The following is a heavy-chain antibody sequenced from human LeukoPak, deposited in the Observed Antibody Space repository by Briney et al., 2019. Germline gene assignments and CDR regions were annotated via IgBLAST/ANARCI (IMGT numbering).Heavy chain of an antibody. V-gene: IGHV3-21*01. J-gene: IGHJ4*02. D-gene: IGHD3-22*01. Sequence: GGSLRLSCAASGFTFSSYSMNWVRQAPGKGLEWVSSISSSSSYIYYADSVKGRFTISRDNAKNSLYLQMNSLRAEDAAVYYCARDSGYYFPFDYWGQGTLVTVSS. CDR1: GFTFSSYS. CDR2: ISSSSSYI. CDR3: ARDSGYYFPFDY.